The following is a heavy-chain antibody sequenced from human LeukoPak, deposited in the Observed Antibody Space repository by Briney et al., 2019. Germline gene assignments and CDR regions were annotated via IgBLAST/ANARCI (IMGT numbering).Heavy chain of an antibody. J-gene: IGHJ4*02. Sequence: PGGSLRLSCAASGFTFSSYAMSWVRQAPGKGLEWVSAISGRGGSTYYADSVKGRFTISRDNSKNTLYLQMNSLRAEDTAVYYCAKGNVVVVPAAGLDYWGQGTLVTVSS. D-gene: IGHD2-2*01. V-gene: IGHV3-23*01. CDR1: GFTFSSYA. CDR3: AKGNVVVVPAAGLDY. CDR2: ISGRGGST.